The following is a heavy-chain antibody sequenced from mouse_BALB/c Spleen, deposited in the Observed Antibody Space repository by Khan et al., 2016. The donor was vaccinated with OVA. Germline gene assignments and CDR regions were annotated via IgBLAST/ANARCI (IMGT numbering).Heavy chain of an antibody. V-gene: IGHV3-2*02. CDR1: GYSITSGYG. J-gene: IGHJ2*01. CDR2: ISYSGST. D-gene: IGHD1-2*01. CDR3: ARTARIKY. Sequence: EVQLQESGPGLVKPSQSLSLTCTVTGYSITSGYGWNWIRQFPGNKLEWMGYISYSGSTNYNPTLKSRISITRDTSKNQIFLQLNSVTTEDTATYDCARTARIKYWGQGTTLTVSS.